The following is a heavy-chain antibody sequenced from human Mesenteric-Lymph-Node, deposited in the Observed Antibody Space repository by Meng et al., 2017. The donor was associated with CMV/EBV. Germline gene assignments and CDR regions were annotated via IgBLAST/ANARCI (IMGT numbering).Heavy chain of an antibody. CDR2: ISSSGSTI. D-gene: IGHD6-6*01. Sequence: GESLKISCAASGFTFSSYAMSWVRQAPGKGLEWVSYISSSGSTIYFKDSVKGRFTISRDNAKNSLALQMNSLRAEDTAVYYCAKDRSASIAALLRDYFDYWGQGTLVTVSS. CDR3: AKDRSASIAALLRDYFDY. CDR1: GFTFSSYA. V-gene: IGHV3-48*04. J-gene: IGHJ4*02.